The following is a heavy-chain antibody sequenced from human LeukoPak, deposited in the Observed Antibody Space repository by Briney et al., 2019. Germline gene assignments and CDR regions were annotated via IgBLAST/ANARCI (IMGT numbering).Heavy chain of an antibody. CDR1: GYTFTNYY. CDR2: INPTGSST. CDR3: ARGNHDY. Sequence: ASVKVSCKASGYTFTNYYMHWVRQAPGQGLEWMGLINPTGSSTSYAQKFQGRVTMTRDMSTSTVYMELSSLRSEDTAVYYCARGNHDYWGQGTLVTVSS. D-gene: IGHD1-14*01. J-gene: IGHJ4*02. V-gene: IGHV1-46*01.